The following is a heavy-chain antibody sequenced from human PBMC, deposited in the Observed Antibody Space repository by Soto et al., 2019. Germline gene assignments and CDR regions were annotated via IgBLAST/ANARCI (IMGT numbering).Heavy chain of an antibody. J-gene: IGHJ4*02. CDR2: IYYSGST. CDR1: GGSINSGDYY. CDR3: ARIGLTTALL. V-gene: IGHV4-30-4*01. Sequence: QVQLQESGPGLVKPSQTLSLTCTVSGGSINSGDYYWSWIRQPPGKGLEWIGYIYYSGSTYYNPPLRSRVTIAIDKSKNHFVLNLSSVTAADTAVYDCARIGLTTALLWGQGTLVTVSS. D-gene: IGHD4-17*01.